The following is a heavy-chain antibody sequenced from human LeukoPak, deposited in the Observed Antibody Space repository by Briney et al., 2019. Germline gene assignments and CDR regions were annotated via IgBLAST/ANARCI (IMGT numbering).Heavy chain of an antibody. CDR2: IYYSGST. J-gene: IGHJ4*02. D-gene: IGHD6-19*01. V-gene: IGHV4-59*01. CDR1: GGSLSSNY. Sequence: SETPSLTCTVSGGSLSSNYWSWIRQPPGKGLEWIGYIYYSGSTNYNPSLKSRVTISVDTSKNQFSLKLSSVTAADTAVYYCARGNGWYFYWGQGTLVTVSS. CDR3: ARGNGWYFY.